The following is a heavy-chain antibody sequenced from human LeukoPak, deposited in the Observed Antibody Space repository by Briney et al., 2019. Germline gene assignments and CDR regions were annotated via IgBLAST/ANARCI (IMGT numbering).Heavy chain of an antibody. Sequence: GGSLRLSCAASGFTVSSNYMSWVRQAPGKGLEWVSVIYSGGSTYYADSVKGRFTISRDNSKNTLYLQMNSLRAEGTAVYYCARLLWFGELSEDWGQGTLVTVSS. J-gene: IGHJ4*02. CDR2: IYSGGST. V-gene: IGHV3-53*01. CDR1: GFTVSSNY. D-gene: IGHD3-10*01. CDR3: ARLLWFGELSED.